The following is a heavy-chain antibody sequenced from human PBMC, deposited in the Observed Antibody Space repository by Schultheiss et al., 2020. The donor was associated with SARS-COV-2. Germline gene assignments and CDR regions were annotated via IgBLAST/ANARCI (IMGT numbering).Heavy chain of an antibody. J-gene: IGHJ4*02. D-gene: IGHD3-10*01. CDR2: IVVGSGNT. Sequence: SVKVSCKASGFTFTSSAVQWVRQARGQRLEWIGWIVVGSGNTNYAQKLQGRVTMTTDTSTSTAYMELRSLRSDDTAVYYCARDLRGNYYGSGSYYNWGQGTLVTVSS. CDR1: GFTFTSSA. CDR3: ARDLRGNYYGSGSYYN. V-gene: IGHV1-58*01.